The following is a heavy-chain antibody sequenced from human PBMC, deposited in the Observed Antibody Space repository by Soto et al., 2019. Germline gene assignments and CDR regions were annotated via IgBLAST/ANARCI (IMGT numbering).Heavy chain of an antibody. V-gene: IGHV1-69*08. CDR1: GGTFSSYT. CDR3: AREGDYYGSGSYYNGTNSDY. CDR2: IIPILGIA. J-gene: IGHJ4*02. D-gene: IGHD3-10*01. Sequence: QVQLVQSGAAVKKPGSSVKVSCKASGGTFSSYTISWVRQAPGQGLEWMGRIIPILGIANYAQKFQGRVTITADKSTSTAYMELSSLRSEDTAVYYCAREGDYYGSGSYYNGTNSDYWGQGTLVTVSS.